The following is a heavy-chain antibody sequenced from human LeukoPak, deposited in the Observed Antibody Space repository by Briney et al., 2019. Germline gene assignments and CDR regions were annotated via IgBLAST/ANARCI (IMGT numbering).Heavy chain of an antibody. CDR3: ARGYCSSTSCYPFADY. V-gene: IGHV1-18*01. CDR1: GYTFTSYG. J-gene: IGHJ4*02. D-gene: IGHD2-2*01. CDR2: ISAYNGNT. Sequence: GASVKVSCKASGYTFTSYGISWVRQAPGQGLEWMGWISAYNGNTNYAQKLQGRVTMTTDTSTSTAYMELRSLRSDDTAVYYCARGYCSSTSCYPFADYWGQGTLVTVSS.